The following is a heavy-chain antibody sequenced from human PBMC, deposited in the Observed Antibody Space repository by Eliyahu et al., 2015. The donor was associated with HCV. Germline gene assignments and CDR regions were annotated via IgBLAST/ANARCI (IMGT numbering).Heavy chain of an antibody. J-gene: IGHJ3*02. V-gene: IGHV3-33*01. CDR2: IWYDGNNE. Sequence: QVQLVESGGAVVQPGRSLRLSCAASGFTFNSFGMHWVRQAPGKGLEWVAVIWYDGNNEYYEDSVKGRFTISRDNSNNTLYLQMNSLRAEDTAVYYCARGAIYGDHALSAFDIWGQGTMVTVSS. CDR1: GFTFNSFG. D-gene: IGHD4-17*01. CDR3: ARGAIYGDHALSAFDI.